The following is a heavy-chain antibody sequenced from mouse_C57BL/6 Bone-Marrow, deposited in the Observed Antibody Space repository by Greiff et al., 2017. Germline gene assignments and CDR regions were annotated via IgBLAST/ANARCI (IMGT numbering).Heavy chain of an antibody. D-gene: IGHD2-4*01. Sequence: EVQRVESGGGLVQPGGSLKLSCAASGFTFSDYYMYWVRQTPEKRLEWVAYISNGGGSTYYPDTVKGRFTISRDNAKNTLYLQMSRLKSEDTAMYYCARHADGNDYGFAYWGQVTLVTVSA. CDR1: GFTFSDYY. J-gene: IGHJ3*01. V-gene: IGHV5-12*01. CDR2: ISNGGGST. CDR3: ARHADGNDYGFAY.